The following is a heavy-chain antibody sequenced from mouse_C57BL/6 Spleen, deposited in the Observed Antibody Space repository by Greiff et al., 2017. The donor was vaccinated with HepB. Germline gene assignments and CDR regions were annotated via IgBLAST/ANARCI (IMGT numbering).Heavy chain of an antibody. CDR2: IYPGSGST. CDR1: GYTFTSYW. D-gene: IGHD1-1*01. Sequence: QVQLQQPGAELVKPGASVKMSCKASGYTFTSYWITWVKQRPGQGLEWIGDIYPGSGSTNYNEKFKSKATLTVDTSSSTAYMQLSSLTSEDSAVYYCARNYDSSYPFAYWGQGTLVTVSA. J-gene: IGHJ3*01. CDR3: ARNYDSSYPFAY. V-gene: IGHV1-55*01.